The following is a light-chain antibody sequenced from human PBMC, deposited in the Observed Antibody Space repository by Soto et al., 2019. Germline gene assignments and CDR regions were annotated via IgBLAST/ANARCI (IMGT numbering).Light chain of an antibody. V-gene: IGKV1-17*01. CDR2: AAS. CDR3: MQALQTLT. J-gene: IGKJ5*01. Sequence: DIQMTQSPSSLSASVGDRVTITCRASQGIRNDLAWFQQKPGKAPKRLIYAASNLQSGVPSRFSGSGSGTDFTLKINRVEAEDVGVYYCMQALQTLTFGQGTRLEIK. CDR1: QGIRND.